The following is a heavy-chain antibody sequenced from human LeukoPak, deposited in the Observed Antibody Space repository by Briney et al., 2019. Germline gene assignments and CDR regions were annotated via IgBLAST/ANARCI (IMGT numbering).Heavy chain of an antibody. J-gene: IGHJ6*03. CDR2: IYYSGST. V-gene: IGHV4-59*01. CDR3: ARGQYSSSWYHYYYYYMDV. CDR1: GGSISTYY. D-gene: IGHD6-13*01. Sequence: SETLSLTCTVSGGSISTYYWSWIRQPPGKGLEWIGHIYYSGSTNYNPSLKSRVTISVDTSKNQFSLKLSSVTAADTAVYYCARGQYSSSWYHYYYYYMDVWGKGTTVTVSS.